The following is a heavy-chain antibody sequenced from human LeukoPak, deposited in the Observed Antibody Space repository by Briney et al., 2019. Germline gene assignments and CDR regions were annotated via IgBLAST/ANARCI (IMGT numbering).Heavy chain of an antibody. CDR3: AKDWAIHYDFWSGYYTGILDY. Sequence: PGRSLRLSCAASGFTFSSYGMHWVRQAPGKGLEWVAVIWYDGSNKYYADSVKGRFTISRDNSKNTPYLQMNSLRAEDTAVYYCAKDWAIHYDFWSGYYTGILDYWGQGTLVTVSS. CDR2: IWYDGSNK. CDR1: GFTFSSYG. J-gene: IGHJ4*02. D-gene: IGHD3-3*01. V-gene: IGHV3-33*06.